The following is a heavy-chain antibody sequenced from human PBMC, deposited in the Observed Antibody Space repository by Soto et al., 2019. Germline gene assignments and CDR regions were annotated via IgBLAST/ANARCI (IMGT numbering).Heavy chain of an antibody. Sequence: PGGSLRLSCAASGFTFSNYAMNWVRQAPGKGLEWVSAISGGGSGTYYADSVKGRFTISRDNSKNTLYLQMNSLRAEDTALYYCARKVAGTNPFDSWGQGTLVTVSS. CDR3: ARKVAGTNPFDS. CDR2: ISGGGSGT. J-gene: IGHJ4*02. V-gene: IGHV3-23*01. CDR1: GFTFSNYA. D-gene: IGHD6-19*01.